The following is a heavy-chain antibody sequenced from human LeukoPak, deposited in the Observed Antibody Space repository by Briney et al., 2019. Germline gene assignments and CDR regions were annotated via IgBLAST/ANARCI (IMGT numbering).Heavy chain of an antibody. CDR3: AREANYYGSGSYFEGTFDY. J-gene: IGHJ4*02. V-gene: IGHV4-59*01. CDR1: GVSISTYY. CDR2: IYYSGTT. Sequence: SETLSLTCTVSGVSISTYYWSWIRQPPGKGLEWIGYIYYSGTTNYNPSLKGRVTISIDTSKNEFSLKLTSVTAADTAVYYCAREANYYGSGSYFEGTFDYWGQGSLVTVSS. D-gene: IGHD3-10*01.